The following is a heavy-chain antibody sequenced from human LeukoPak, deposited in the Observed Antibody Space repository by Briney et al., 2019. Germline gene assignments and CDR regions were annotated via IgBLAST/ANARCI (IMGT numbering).Heavy chain of an antibody. Sequence: GGSLRLSCTTSGFTFSNYAMSWVRQAPGKGLEWVSGINGRGDSTVYADAVKGRFTISRDNFKSTLYLQMNSLRVEDTAGYYCAKDQGSGHGAYTWGTFDFWGLETLVTVSS. CDR1: GFTFSNYA. CDR2: INGRGDST. J-gene: IGHJ4*01. CDR3: AKDQGSGHGAYTWGTFDF. D-gene: IGHD4/OR15-4a*01. V-gene: IGHV3-23*01.